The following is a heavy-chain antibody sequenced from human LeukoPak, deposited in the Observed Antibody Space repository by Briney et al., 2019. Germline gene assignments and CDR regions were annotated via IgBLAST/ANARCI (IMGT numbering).Heavy chain of an antibody. Sequence: ASVKVSCKASGYTSTGYYLHWIRQAPGQGLEWMGWVNSDSGGTKYTQRFQGRVTMTRDTSLSTAYMELTRLTSDDTAVYYCATNYAGSSHDFWGQGTLVPVSS. CDR1: GYTSTGYY. J-gene: IGHJ4*02. V-gene: IGHV1-2*02. CDR2: VNSDSGGT. D-gene: IGHD2-15*01. CDR3: ATNYAGSSHDF.